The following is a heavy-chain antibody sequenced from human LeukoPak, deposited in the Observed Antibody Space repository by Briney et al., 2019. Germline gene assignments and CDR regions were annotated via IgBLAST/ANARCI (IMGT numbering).Heavy chain of an antibody. V-gene: IGHV3-23*01. J-gene: IGHJ4*02. CDR2: ISGSGSIT. D-gene: IGHD4-17*01. Sequence: GGSLRLSCAASGFTFSSYAMSWVRQAPGKGLECVSGISGSGSITYYADSVKGRFTISRDNSKNTLYLQMNSLRAEDTAVYYCAKDLYGDYDNDYWGQGTLVTVSS. CDR1: GFTFSSYA. CDR3: AKDLYGDYDNDY.